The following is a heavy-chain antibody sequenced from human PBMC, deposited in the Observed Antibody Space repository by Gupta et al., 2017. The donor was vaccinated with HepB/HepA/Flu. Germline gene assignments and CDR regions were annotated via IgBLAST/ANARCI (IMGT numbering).Heavy chain of an antibody. CDR3: ARDGYCSSTSCYPSPGDV. CDR2: INPNSGGT. V-gene: IGHV1-2*02. CDR1: GYTFTGYY. J-gene: IGHJ6*04. D-gene: IGHD2-2*03. Sequence: QVQLVQSGAEVKKPGASVKVSCKASGYTFTGYYMHWVRQAPGQGLEWMGWINPNSGGTNYAQKFQGRVTMTRDTSISTAYMELSRLRSDETAVYYCARDGYCSSTSCYPSPGDVWGKVTTVTVSS.